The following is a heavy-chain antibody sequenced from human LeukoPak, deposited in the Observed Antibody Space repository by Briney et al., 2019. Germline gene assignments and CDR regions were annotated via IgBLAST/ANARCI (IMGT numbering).Heavy chain of an antibody. CDR3: ARVPAALNWFDP. Sequence: SQTLSLTCTVSGGSISSGDYYWSWIRQPPGKGLERIGYIYYGGSTYYNPSLKSRVTISVDTSKNQFSLKLSSVTAADTAVYYCARVPAALNWFDPWGQGTLVTVSS. CDR2: IYYGGST. D-gene: IGHD2-2*01. V-gene: IGHV4-30-4*08. J-gene: IGHJ5*02. CDR1: GGSISSGDYY.